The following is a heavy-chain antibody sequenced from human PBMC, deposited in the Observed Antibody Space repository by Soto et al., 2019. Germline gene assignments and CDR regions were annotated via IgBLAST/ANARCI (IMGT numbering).Heavy chain of an antibody. V-gene: IGHV3-30*18. CDR2: ITHDGYNR. CDR1: GFSFSYYG. CDR3: AKGGSFDI. D-gene: IGHD6-6*01. Sequence: QVQLVESGGGVVQPGGSLRLSCAASGFSFSYYGLHWVRQAPGKVLELLALITHDGYNRYYADSVKGRFTISRDNSKNAIFLQINSLKSEDTAVYYCAKGGSFDIWGQGTPVTVSS. J-gene: IGHJ4*02.